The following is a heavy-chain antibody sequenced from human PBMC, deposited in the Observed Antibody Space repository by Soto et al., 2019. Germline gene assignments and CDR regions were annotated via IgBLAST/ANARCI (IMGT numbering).Heavy chain of an antibody. D-gene: IGHD6-13*01. J-gene: IGHJ4*02. CDR2: ISAYNGNT. CDR1: GYTFTSYG. Sequence: ASVKVSCKASGYTFTSYGISWVRQAPGQGLEWMGWISAYNGNTNYAQKLQGRVTMTTDTSTSTAYMELRSLRSDDTAVYYCARAELHESSSWFVDYWGQGTLVTVSS. V-gene: IGHV1-18*01. CDR3: ARAELHESSSWFVDY.